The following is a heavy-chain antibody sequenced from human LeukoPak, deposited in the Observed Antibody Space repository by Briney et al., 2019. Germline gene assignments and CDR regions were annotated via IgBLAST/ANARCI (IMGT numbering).Heavy chain of an antibody. CDR1: GYTFTSYG. Sequence: ASVKVSCKASGYTFTSYGISWVRQAPGQGLEWMGWISAYNGNTNYAQKLQGRVTMTTDTSTSTAYMELRSLRSDDTAVYYCARVITFFFERNYNYSSRAVGEKGPRVTFS. J-gene: IGHJ6*03. CDR3: ARVITFFFERNYNYSSRAV. D-gene: IGHD3-3*01. V-gene: IGHV1-18*01. CDR2: ISAYNGNT.